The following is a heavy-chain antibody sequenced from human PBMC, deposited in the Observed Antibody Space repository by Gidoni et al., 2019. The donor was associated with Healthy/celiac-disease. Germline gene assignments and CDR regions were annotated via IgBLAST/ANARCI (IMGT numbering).Heavy chain of an antibody. CDR1: GGSISSYY. D-gene: IGHD2-2*03. Sequence: QVQLQESGPGLVKPSETLSLTCTVSGGSISSYYWSWIRQPAGKGLEWIGRIYTSGSTNYNPSLKSRVTMSVDTSKNQFSLKLSSVTAADTAVYYCASSGGGYCSSTSCYPYAFDIWGQGTMVTVSS. J-gene: IGHJ3*02. CDR2: IYTSGST. V-gene: IGHV4-4*07. CDR3: ASSGGGYCSSTSCYPYAFDI.